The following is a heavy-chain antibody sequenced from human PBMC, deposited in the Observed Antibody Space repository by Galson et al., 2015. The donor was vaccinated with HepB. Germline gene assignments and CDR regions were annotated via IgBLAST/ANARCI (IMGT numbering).Heavy chain of an antibody. Sequence: SLRLSCAASGFTFSSYAMHWVRQAPGKGLEWVAVISYDGSNKYYADSVKGRFTISRDNSKNTLYLQMNSLRAEDTAVYYCARWFASDYYDSSGPPNWYFDLWGRGTLVTVSS. J-gene: IGHJ2*01. CDR2: ISYDGSNK. CDR3: ARWFASDYYDSSGPPNWYFDL. D-gene: IGHD3-22*01. V-gene: IGHV3-30-3*01. CDR1: GFTFSSYA.